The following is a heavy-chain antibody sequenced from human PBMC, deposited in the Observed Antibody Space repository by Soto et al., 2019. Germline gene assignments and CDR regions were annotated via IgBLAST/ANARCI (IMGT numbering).Heavy chain of an antibody. Sequence: DVRLLESGGGLVQPGKSLKLSCAASGFTFGSYTMSWVRQAPGKGLEWVSLIGGSGGGTNYADSVRGRFTTTRDNSKNTPYPQMRSLRREDTAIYYGVNTRALIDYWGQGTLVTVSS. V-gene: IGHV3-23*01. CDR2: IGGSGGGT. J-gene: IGHJ4*02. CDR1: GFTFGSYT. CDR3: VNTRALIDY.